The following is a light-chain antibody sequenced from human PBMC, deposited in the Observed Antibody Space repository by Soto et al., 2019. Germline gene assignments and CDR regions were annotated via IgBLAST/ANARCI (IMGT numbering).Light chain of an antibody. CDR3: QSYDSSPL. CDR2: GNS. Sequence: QSVLTQPPSVSGAPGQRVTISCTGSSSNIGAGYDVHWYQQLPGTAPKHLIYGNSNRPSGVPDRFSGSKSGTSASLAITGLQDEDDADYYCQSYDSSPLFGTGTKLTVL. CDR1: SSNIGAGYD. J-gene: IGLJ1*01. V-gene: IGLV1-40*01.